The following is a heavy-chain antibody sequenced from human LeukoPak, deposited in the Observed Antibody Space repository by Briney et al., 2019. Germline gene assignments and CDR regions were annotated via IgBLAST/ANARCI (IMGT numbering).Heavy chain of an antibody. CDR3: ARDATVVTNDFDY. V-gene: IGHV3-21*01. CDR1: GFTFSSYS. CDR2: ISSSSSYI. J-gene: IGHJ4*02. D-gene: IGHD4-23*01. Sequence: PGGSLRLSCAASGFTFSSYSVNWVRQAPGKGLEWVSSISSSSSYIYYADSVKGRFTISRDNAKNSLYLQMNSLRAEDTAVYYCARDATVVTNDFDYWGQGTLVTVSS.